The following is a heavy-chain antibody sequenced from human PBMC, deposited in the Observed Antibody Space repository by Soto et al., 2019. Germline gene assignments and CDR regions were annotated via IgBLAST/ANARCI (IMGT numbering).Heavy chain of an antibody. CDR3: ARGSHSPGIAVAGYYF. CDR2: IIPIFGTA. D-gene: IGHD6-19*01. J-gene: IGHJ4*02. V-gene: IGHV1-69*13. Sequence: GASVKVSCKASGVPFSSYAINWVRQAPGQGLEWMGGIIPIFGTANYAQRFQGRVTITADESTSTAYMELSSLTSEDTAMYYCARGSHSPGIAVAGYYFWGQGTLVTVSP. CDR1: GVPFSSYA.